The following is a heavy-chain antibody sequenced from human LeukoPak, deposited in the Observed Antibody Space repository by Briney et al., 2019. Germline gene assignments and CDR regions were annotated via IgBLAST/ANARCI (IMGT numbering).Heavy chain of an antibody. CDR3: ARDYMWFGELPLYWYFDL. CDR2: INHSGST. CDR1: GGSFSGYY. V-gene: IGHV4-34*01. D-gene: IGHD3-10*01. J-gene: IGHJ2*01. Sequence: SETLSLTCAVYGGSFSGYYRSWIRQPPGKGLEWIGEINHSGSTNYNPSLKSRVTISVDTSKNQFSLKLSSVTAADTAVYYCARDYMWFGELPLYWYFDLWGRGTLVTVSS.